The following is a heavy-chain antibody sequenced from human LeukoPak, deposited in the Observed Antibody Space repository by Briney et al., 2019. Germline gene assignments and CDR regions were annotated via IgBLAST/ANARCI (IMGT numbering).Heavy chain of an antibody. D-gene: IGHD2-2*01. CDR1: GGSFSGYY. V-gene: IGHV4-34*01. J-gene: IGHJ3*02. Sequence: SETLSLTCAVYGGSFSGYYWSWIRQPPGKGLEWIGEINHSGSTNYNPSLKSRVTISVDTSKNQFSLNLSSVTAADTAVYYCARGSGTSTHDAFDIWGHGTMVTVSS. CDR2: INHSGST. CDR3: ARGSGTSTHDAFDI.